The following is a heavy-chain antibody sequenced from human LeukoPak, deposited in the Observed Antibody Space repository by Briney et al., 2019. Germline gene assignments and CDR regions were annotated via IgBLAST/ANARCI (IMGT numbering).Heavy chain of an antibody. D-gene: IGHD4-17*01. V-gene: IGHV4-59*01. CDR3: ARKTTVTTTYAFDI. Sequence: KSSETLSLTCTVSGVSINSNCWSWIRQPPGKGLEWIGFIYDSGSTKYNPSLKSRVTISVDTSKNQFSLNLSSVTAADTAVYFCARKTTVTTTYAFDIWGQGTMVTVSS. CDR1: GVSINSNC. J-gene: IGHJ3*02. CDR2: IYDSGST.